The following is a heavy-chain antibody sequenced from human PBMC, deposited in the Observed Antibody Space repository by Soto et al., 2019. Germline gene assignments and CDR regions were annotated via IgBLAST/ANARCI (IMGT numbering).Heavy chain of an antibody. V-gene: IGHV5-51*01. J-gene: IGHJ6*02. CDR3: ARRGYCTPTSCLYYFAMDV. D-gene: IGHD2-2*01. CDR1: GYSFTDYW. CDR2: IYPGDSET. Sequence: GASLKISCKGSGYSFTDYWIGWVRQMPGQGLEWMGIIYPGDSETRYSPSFQGQVTFSADKSINTAYLQWSSLEASDTAMYYCARRGYCTPTSCLYYFAMDVWGQGTSVTVSS.